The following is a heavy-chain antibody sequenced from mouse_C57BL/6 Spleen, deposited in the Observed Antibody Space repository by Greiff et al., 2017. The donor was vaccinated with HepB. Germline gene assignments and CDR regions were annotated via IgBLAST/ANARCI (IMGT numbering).Heavy chain of an antibody. V-gene: IGHV14-2*01. D-gene: IGHD1-1*01. CDR1: GFNIKDYY. CDR2: IDPEDGET. CDR3: ANGSPFAY. Sequence: DVKLQESGAELVKPGASVKLSCTASGFNIKDYYMHWVKQRTEQGLEWIGRIDPEDGETKYVPKFHGKATITAETSSNTAYLQLSSLTSEDTAVDYCANGSPFAYWGRGTLVTVSA. J-gene: IGHJ3*01.